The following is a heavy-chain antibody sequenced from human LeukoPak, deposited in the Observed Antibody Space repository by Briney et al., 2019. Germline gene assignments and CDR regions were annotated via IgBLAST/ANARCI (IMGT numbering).Heavy chain of an antibody. J-gene: IGHJ4*02. CDR1: GYTFTSYA. CDR2: INTNTGNP. V-gene: IGHV7-4-1*02. Sequence: ASVQVSCKASGYTFTSYAMNWVRQAPGQGLEWMGWINTNTGNPTYAQGFTGRFVFSLDTSVSTAYLQISSLKADDTAVYYCARDNVRGRGYDFDYWGQGTLVTVSS. CDR3: ARDNVRGRGYDFDY. D-gene: IGHD3-10*01.